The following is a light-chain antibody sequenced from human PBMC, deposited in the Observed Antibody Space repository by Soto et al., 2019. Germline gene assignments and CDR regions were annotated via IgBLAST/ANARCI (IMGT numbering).Light chain of an antibody. CDR2: GAS. Sequence: EKVMTQSPATLSMSPGERATLSCRARQSVSSYLAWYQQKPGQAPRLLIYGASTRATGSPARFSGSGSGTEFTLTISILQSEDFAVYYCQQYNNWPSWTFGQGNKVEIK. CDR1: QSVSSY. CDR3: QQYNNWPSWT. J-gene: IGKJ1*01. V-gene: IGKV3-15*01.